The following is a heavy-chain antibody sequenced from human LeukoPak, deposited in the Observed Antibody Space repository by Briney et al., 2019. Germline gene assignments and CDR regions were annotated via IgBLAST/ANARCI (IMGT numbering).Heavy chain of an antibody. D-gene: IGHD2-15*01. Sequence: PGGSLRLSCAASGFTFSSYAMSWVRQAPGKGLEWVSAISGSGGSTYYADSVKGRFTISRDNSKNTLYLQMNSLRAEDTAVYYCAKTHPYCSGGSCYPSYYYMDVWGKGTTVTVSS. CDR3: AKTHPYCSGGSCYPSYYYMDV. CDR1: GFTFSSYA. J-gene: IGHJ6*03. V-gene: IGHV3-23*01. CDR2: ISGSGGST.